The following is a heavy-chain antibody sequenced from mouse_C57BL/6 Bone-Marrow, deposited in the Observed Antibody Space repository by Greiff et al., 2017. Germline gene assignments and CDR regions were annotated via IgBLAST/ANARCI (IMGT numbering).Heavy chain of an antibody. V-gene: IGHV5-17*01. J-gene: IGHJ3*01. Sequence: EVHLVESGGGLVKPGGSLNLSCAASGFTFSDYGMHWVRQAPETGLEWVAYISSGSSTFYYADTAKGRFPISRDNAKNTLFLQMTSLRSEDTAMYYCARSRPWCAYWGQGTLGTVSA. CDR2: ISSGSSTF. CDR3: ARSRPWCAY. CDR1: GFTFSDYG.